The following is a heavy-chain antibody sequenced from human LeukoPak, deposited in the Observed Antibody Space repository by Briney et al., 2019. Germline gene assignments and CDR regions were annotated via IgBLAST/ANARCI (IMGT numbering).Heavy chain of an antibody. CDR2: INPSGGST. CDR3: ARSPAGGLVTRSYAFDI. CDR1: GYTFTSYY. V-gene: IGHV1-46*01. Sequence: ASVKVSCKASGYTFTSYYMHWVRQAPGQGLEWMGIINPSGGSTSYAQKFQGRVTMTRDTSTSTVYMELSSLRSEDTAVYYCARSPAGGLVTRSYAFDIWGQGTMVTVSS. J-gene: IGHJ3*02. D-gene: IGHD6-6*01.